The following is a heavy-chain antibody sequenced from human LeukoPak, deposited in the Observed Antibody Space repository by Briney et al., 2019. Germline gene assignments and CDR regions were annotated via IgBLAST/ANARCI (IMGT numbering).Heavy chain of an antibody. CDR3: SRGDDSSGDS. CDR2: EK. J-gene: IGHJ5*01. Sequence: EKYHVDSVKGRFTIFRDNARNLLYLQMSSLRADDTAVYYCSRGDDSSGDSWGQGTLVTVSS. V-gene: IGHV3-7*04. D-gene: IGHD2-21*02.